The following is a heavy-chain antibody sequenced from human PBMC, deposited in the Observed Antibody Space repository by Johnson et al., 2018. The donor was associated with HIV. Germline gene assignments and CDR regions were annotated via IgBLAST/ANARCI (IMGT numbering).Heavy chain of an antibody. V-gene: IGHV3-23*04. CDR1: GFTFSSYA. D-gene: IGHD4-17*01. J-gene: IGHJ3*02. CDR3: ARSPYYDDYWSDAFDI. Sequence: VQLVESGGGLVQPGGSLRLSCAASGFTFSSYAMNWVRQAPGKGLEWVSAIGTAGDTYYPGSVKGRFTISRDNSKNTLYLQMNSLRVEDTAVYYCARSPYYDDYWSDAFDIWG. CDR2: IGTAGDT.